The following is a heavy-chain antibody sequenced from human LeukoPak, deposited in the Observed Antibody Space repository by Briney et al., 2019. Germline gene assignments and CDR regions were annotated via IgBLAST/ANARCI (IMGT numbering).Heavy chain of an antibody. CDR3: ARGPRNSSSYQYFQH. CDR1: GFTFSTYS. V-gene: IGHV3-21*01. CDR2: ISSSSSYI. D-gene: IGHD6-13*01. J-gene: IGHJ1*01. Sequence: AGGSLRLSCAASGFTFSTYSMNWVRQAPGKGLEWVSSISSSSSYIYYADSVKGRLTISRDNAKNSLFLQMNSLRADDTAVYFCARGPRNSSSYQYFQHWGQGTLVTVSS.